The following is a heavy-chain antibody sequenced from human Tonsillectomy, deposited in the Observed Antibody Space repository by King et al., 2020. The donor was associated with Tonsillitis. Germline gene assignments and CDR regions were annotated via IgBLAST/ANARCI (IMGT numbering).Heavy chain of an antibody. V-gene: IGHV4-30-2*01. Sequence: LPLQESGSGLVKPSQTLSLTCAVSGGSISSGGYSWRWIRQPPGKGLEWIGYIYHSKSTNYNPSLKSRVTISVDTSKNQFSLRLTSVTAADTAVYYCARGYIYYTIDYWGQGTLVTVSS. D-gene: IGHD3-3*01. CDR3: ARGYIYYTIDY. CDR2: IYHSKST. CDR1: GGSISSGGYS. J-gene: IGHJ4*02.